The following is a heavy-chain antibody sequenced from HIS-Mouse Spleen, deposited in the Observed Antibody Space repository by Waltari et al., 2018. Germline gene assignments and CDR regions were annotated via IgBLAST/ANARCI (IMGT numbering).Heavy chain of an antibody. CDR3: ARIAEGYSSGWYAFDY. CDR2: IDWDDDK. Sequence: QVTLRESGPALVKPTQTLTLTCTFSGFSLSTSGLRVSCIRQPTGKALEWLALIDWDDDKYYSTSLKTRLTISKDTSKNQVVLTMTNMDPVDTATYYCARIAEGYSSGWYAFDYWGQGTLVTVSS. CDR1: GFSLSTSGLR. D-gene: IGHD6-19*01. J-gene: IGHJ4*02. V-gene: IGHV2-70*01.